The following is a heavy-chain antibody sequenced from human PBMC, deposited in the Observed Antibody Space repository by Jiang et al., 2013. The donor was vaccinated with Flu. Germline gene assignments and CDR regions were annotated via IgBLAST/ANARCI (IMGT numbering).Heavy chain of an antibody. CDR2: IYYSGST. D-gene: IGHD1-1*01. J-gene: IGHJ4*02. CDR1: GASITNNY. V-gene: IGHV4-59*01. Sequence: GSGLVKPSETLSLTCTVSGASITNNYWTWIRQPPGKGLEWIGYIYYSGSTNYNPSLKSRVTISVDTSKNQFSLKLRSVAAADTAVYYCARGPGMLDFWGQGTLVTVSS. CDR3: ARGPGMLDF.